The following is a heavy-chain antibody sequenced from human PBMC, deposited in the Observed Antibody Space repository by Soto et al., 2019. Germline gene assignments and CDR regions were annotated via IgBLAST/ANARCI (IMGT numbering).Heavy chain of an antibody. CDR2: LFGNGGGI. V-gene: IGHV3-23*01. CDR1: GFTFRTYA. CDR3: AEDRQPDGLWPFDH. D-gene: IGHD2-8*01. Sequence: EVQLLESGGGLVQPGGSLRLSCAASGFTFRTYAMSWVRQAPGKGLEWVSGLFGNGGGISYADSVKGRLTISKDNSNHMLDLQMRSLRSQDPGGYYCAEDRQPDGLWPFDHWGQGTLVTVSS. J-gene: IGHJ4*02.